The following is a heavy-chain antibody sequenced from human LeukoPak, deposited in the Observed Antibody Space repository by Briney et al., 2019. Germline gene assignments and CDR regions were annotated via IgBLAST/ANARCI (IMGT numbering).Heavy chain of an antibody. Sequence: GASVKVSCKASGYTFISYYIHWMRQAPGQGPEWMGVINPSDGRTRYAQKLQGRVTMTRDTSTSTLYMDLSSLRSEDTAVYYCARGLDRSGWSYFEYWGQGTLVTVSS. CDR3: ARGLDRSGWSYFEY. CDR1: GYTFISYY. CDR2: INPSDGRT. J-gene: IGHJ4*02. V-gene: IGHV1-46*04. D-gene: IGHD6-19*01.